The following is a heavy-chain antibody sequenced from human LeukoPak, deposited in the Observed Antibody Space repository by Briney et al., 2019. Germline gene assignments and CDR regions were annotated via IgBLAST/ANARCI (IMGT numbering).Heavy chain of an antibody. V-gene: IGHV4-59*01. D-gene: IGHD5-12*01. CDR2: ISYSGST. CDR3: ARGRGYTGYNLNYGSSGRVFLFDY. CDR1: GGSISGYF. Sequence: PSETLSLTCTVSGGSISGYFWSWIRQSPGEGLEWIGYISYSGSTNYNPSLKSRVTISVDTSKNQFSLKLSSVTAADTAVYYCARGRGYTGYNLNYGSSGRVFLFDYWGQGTLVTVSS. J-gene: IGHJ4*02.